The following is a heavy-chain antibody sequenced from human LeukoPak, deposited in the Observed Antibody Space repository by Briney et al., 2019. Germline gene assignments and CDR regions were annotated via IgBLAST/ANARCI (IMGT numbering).Heavy chain of an antibody. J-gene: IGHJ3*02. CDR3: ARDRREVADAFDI. V-gene: IGHV4-59*01. Sequence: SETLSLTCAVYGGSFSGYYWSWIRQPPGKGLEWIGYIYYSGSTNYNPSLKSRVTISVDTSKNQFSLKLSSVTAADTAVYYCARDRREVADAFDIWGQGTMVTVSS. D-gene: IGHD1-26*01. CDR1: GGSFSGYY. CDR2: IYYSGST.